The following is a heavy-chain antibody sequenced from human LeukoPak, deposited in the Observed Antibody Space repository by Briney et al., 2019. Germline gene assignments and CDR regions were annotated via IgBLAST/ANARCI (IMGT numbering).Heavy chain of an antibody. CDR1: GFNFSTSW. CDR2: LKEDGGEK. J-gene: IGHJ4*02. V-gene: IGHV3-7*01. Sequence: GGSLRLSCTASGFNFSTSWMSWVRQAPGKGLEWLANLKEDGGEKYYVDSVKGRFTISRDNARNPLYLQMNSLRAEDTAVYYCAREVHPEGYNYDLVLDYWGQGTLVTVSS. CDR3: AREVHPEGYNYDLVLDY. D-gene: IGHD3-16*01.